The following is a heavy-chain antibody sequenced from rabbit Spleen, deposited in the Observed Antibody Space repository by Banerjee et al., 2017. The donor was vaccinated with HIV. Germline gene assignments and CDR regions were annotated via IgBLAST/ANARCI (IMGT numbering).Heavy chain of an antibody. V-gene: IGHV1S45*01. Sequence: QQQLVESGGGLVKPEGSLTLTCKASGVSLSDKDVMCWVRQAPGKGLEWIACINASTGKPVYATWAKGRFTISRTSSTTVTLRMTSLTAADRATYFCARDLVGVIGWNFYLWGPGTLVTV. CDR1: GVSLSDKDV. CDR3: ARDLVGVIGWNFYL. CDR2: INASTGKP. D-gene: IGHD1-1*01. J-gene: IGHJ4*01.